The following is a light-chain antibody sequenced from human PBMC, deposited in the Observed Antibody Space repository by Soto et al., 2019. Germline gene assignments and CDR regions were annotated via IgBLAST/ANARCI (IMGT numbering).Light chain of an antibody. V-gene: IGKV3-20*01. Sequence: EIVLTQSPGTLSLSPVERATLSCRASESVSSSYLAWYQQKPVQAPRLLIYGASSRATGIPDRFSGSGSGTDFTLTISRLEPEDFAVYYCQQYGSSPPLTFGGGTKVDIK. CDR2: GAS. CDR3: QQYGSSPPLT. J-gene: IGKJ4*01. CDR1: ESVSSSY.